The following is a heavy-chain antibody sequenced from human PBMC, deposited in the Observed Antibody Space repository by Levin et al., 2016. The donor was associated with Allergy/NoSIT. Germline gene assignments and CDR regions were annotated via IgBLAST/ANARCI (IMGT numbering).Heavy chain of an antibody. CDR2: IYYSGST. D-gene: IGHD1-14*01. J-gene: IGHJ5*02. CDR3: APRYNHGWFDP. Sequence: WIRQPPGKGLEWIGSIYYSGSTYYNPSLKSRVTISVDTSKNQFSLKLSSVTAADTAVYYCAPRYNHGWFDPWGQGTLVTVSS. V-gene: IGHV4-39*01.